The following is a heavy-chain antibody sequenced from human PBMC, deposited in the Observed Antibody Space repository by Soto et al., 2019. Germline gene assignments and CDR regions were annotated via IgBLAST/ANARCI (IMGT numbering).Heavy chain of an antibody. J-gene: IGHJ6*03. CDR1: GYTFTSYD. Sequence: QVQLVQSGAEVKKPGASVKVSCKASGYTFTSYDINWVRQATGQGLEWMGWMNPNSGNTGYAPKFQGRVTMTRNISISTVYRELSSRRSEDTAVYYCARGILVPSLYYMGVWGKGTTVAGSS. CDR3: ARGILVPSLYYMGV. V-gene: IGHV1-8*01. CDR2: MNPNSGNT. D-gene: IGHD2-21*01.